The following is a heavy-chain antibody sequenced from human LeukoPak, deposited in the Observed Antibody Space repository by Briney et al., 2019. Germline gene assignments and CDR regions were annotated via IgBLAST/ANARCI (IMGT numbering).Heavy chain of an antibody. CDR3: ARHSMVRGVSYFDY. CDR1: GGSFSGYY. CDR2: IYHSGST. Sequence: SETLSLTCAVYGGSFSGYYWSWIRQPPGKGLEWIGSIYHSGSTYYNPSLKSRVTISVDTSKNQFSLKLSSVTAADTAVYYCARHSMVRGVSYFDYWGQGTLVTVSS. V-gene: IGHV4-34*01. J-gene: IGHJ4*02. D-gene: IGHD3-10*01.